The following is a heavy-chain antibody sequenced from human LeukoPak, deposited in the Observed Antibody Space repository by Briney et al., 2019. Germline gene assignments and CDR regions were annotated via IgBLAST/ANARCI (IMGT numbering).Heavy chain of an antibody. J-gene: IGHJ5*02. D-gene: IGHD3-9*01. V-gene: IGHV1-18*01. CDR1: GYTFTSYG. CDR2: ISAYNGNT. Sequence: ASVKLSCKASGYTFTSYGISWVRQAPGQGLEWMGWISAYNGNTNYAQKLQGRVTMTTDTSTSTAYMELRSLRSDDTAVYYCARDLYDILTGYPGNWFDPWGQGTLVTVSS. CDR3: ARDLYDILTGYPGNWFDP.